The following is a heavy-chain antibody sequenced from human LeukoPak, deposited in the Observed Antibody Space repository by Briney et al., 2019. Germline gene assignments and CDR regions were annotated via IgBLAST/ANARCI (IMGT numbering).Heavy chain of an antibody. V-gene: IGHV3-23*01. CDR2: ISGGGDVI. CDR1: GFPFRDFG. Sequence: GGSLRLSCAASGFPFRDFGLSWVRQAPGKGLEWVSGISGGGDVIYYADSVKGRFTISSDISKNTLYLQMNSLRAEDTAVYYCARGGAVGTTTVAFDIWGQGTMVTVSS. CDR3: ARGGAVGTTTVAFDI. D-gene: IGHD1-26*01. J-gene: IGHJ3*02.